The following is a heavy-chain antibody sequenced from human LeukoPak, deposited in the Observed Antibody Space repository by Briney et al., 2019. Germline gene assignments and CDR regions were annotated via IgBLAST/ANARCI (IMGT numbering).Heavy chain of an antibody. Sequence: PGGCLRLACAASGFTFDDYAIRWVRQAPGEGLEWVSGISWNSGSIGYADSVKGRFTISRDNAKNSLYLQMNSLRAEDTALYYCAKAESNDYSNYQFDCWGQGTLVTASS. D-gene: IGHD4-11*01. J-gene: IGHJ4*02. CDR2: ISWNSGSI. V-gene: IGHV3-9*01. CDR3: AKAESNDYSNYQFDC. CDR1: GFTFDDYA.